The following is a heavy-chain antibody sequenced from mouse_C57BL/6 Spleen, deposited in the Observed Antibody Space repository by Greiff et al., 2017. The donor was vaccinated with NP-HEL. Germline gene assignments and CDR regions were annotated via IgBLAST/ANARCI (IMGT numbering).Heavy chain of an antibody. D-gene: IGHD2-4*01. CDR2: IRSKSNNYAT. V-gene: IGHV10-1*01. Sequence: EVQVVESGGGLVQPKGSLKLSCAASGFSFNTYAMNWVRQAPGKGLEWVARIRSKSNNYATYYADSVKDRFTISRDDSESMLYLQMNNLKTEDTAMYYCVRHGDYDPYYYAMDYWGQGTSVTVSS. CDR3: VRHGDYDPYYYAMDY. CDR1: GFSFNTYA. J-gene: IGHJ4*01.